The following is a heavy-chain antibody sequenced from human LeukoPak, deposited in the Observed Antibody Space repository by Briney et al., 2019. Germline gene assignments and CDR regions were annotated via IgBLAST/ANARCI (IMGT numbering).Heavy chain of an antibody. Sequence: GRSLRLSCAASGFTFDDYAMHWVRQAPGRGLEWVSGISWNSGSIGYADSVKGRFTISRDNAKNSLYLQMNSLRAEDMALYYCAKAIPTGYASDIWGQGTMVTVSS. CDR1: GFTFDDYA. D-gene: IGHD1-14*01. CDR2: ISWNSGSI. CDR3: AKAIPTGYASDI. J-gene: IGHJ3*02. V-gene: IGHV3-9*03.